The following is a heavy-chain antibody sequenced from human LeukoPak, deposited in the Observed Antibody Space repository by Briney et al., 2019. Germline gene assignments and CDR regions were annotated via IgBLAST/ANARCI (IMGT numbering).Heavy chain of an antibody. D-gene: IGHD6-13*01. CDR2: IYYSGST. CDR3: ASRLGYSSSSSYYYYGMDV. CDR1: GGSISSGDYY. J-gene: IGHJ6*02. Sequence: SQTLSLTCTVSGGSISSGDYYWSWIRQPPGKGLEWIGYIYYSGSTYYNPSLKSRVTISVDTSKNQFSLKPSSVTAADTAVYYCASRLGYSSSSSYYYYGMDVWGQGTTVTVSS. V-gene: IGHV4-30-4*01.